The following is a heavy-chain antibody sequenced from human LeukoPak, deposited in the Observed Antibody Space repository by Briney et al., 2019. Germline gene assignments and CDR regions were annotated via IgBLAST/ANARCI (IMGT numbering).Heavy chain of an antibody. CDR1: GGSFSGYY. J-gene: IGHJ4*02. V-gene: IGHV4-34*01. CDR3: ARGYRAPQTFYSYHYFDY. CDR2: INHFGST. D-gene: IGHD5-18*01. Sequence: SETLSLTCAVYGGSFSGYYWNWIRQPPGKGLEWIGEINHFGSTNYNPSLKSRVTILGDTSKNQFSLKVNSVTAADTAVYYCARGYRAPQTFYSYHYFDYGAQGTLVTVSS.